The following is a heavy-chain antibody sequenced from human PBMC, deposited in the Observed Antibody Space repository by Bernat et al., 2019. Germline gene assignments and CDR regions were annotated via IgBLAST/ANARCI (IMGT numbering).Heavy chain of an antibody. CDR2: ISSSSTYT. V-gene: IGHV3-11*06. J-gene: IGHJ4*02. Sequence: QVQLVESGGGLVKPGGSLRLSCAAFGFTFSDYSMTWIRQAPGKGLEWVSYISSSSTYTNYADSVKGRFTISRDNAKNSLYLQMNSLRAEDTAVYYCARSYASGSYIDYWGQGTLVTVSS. CDR1: GFTFSDYS. D-gene: IGHD3-16*01. CDR3: ARSYASGSYIDY.